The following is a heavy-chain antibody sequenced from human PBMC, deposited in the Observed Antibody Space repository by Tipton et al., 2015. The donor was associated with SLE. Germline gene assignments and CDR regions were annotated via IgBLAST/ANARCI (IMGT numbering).Heavy chain of an antibody. Sequence: TLSLTCTVSGGSISNGDSYWSWIRQHPAKGLEWIGHIHYTGTTYYNPSLNSRATLSVDTSKNQFSLQLTSVTAADTAIYYCARESFTNDFYYYMDVWGKGTTVTVSS. CDR2: IHYTGTT. J-gene: IGHJ6*03. D-gene: IGHD2-8*01. V-gene: IGHV4-31*03. CDR3: ARESFTNDFYYYMDV. CDR1: GGSISNGDSY.